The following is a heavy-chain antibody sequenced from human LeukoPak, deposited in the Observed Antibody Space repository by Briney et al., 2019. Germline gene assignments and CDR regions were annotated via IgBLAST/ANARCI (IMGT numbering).Heavy chain of an antibody. CDR2: IVGSSSNI. V-gene: IGHV3-48*04. D-gene: IGHD4-23*01. Sequence: GGSLRLSCTASGFSFSTYSMNWVRQAPGKGLEWVSYIVGSSSNIYYADSVKGRFTISRDNAKSSLYLQMDSLRAEDTAVYYCATDSPETPALDFWDQGTLVTVSS. J-gene: IGHJ4*02. CDR1: GFSFSTYS. CDR3: ATDSPETPALDF.